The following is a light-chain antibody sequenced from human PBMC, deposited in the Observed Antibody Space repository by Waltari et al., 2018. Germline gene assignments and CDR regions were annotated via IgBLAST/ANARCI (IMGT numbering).Light chain of an antibody. J-gene: IGLJ2*01. V-gene: IGLV2-11*01. CDR1: SSDVGGYNY. Sequence: QSALTQPRSVSGSPGQSVTISCTGTSSDVGGYNYVSWYQQHPGKAPKLMIYDDSKRPSGVPYRFSGSKSGNTASLTISGLQAEDEADYYCCSYAGSYVVFGGGTKLTVL. CDR2: DDS. CDR3: CSYAGSYVV.